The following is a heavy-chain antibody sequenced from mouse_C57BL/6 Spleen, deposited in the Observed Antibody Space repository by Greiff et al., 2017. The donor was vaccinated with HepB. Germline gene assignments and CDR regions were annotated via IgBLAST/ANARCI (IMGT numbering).Heavy chain of an antibody. V-gene: IGHV1-50*01. Sequence: QVQLQQPGAELVKPGASVKLSCKASGYTFTSYWMQWVKQRPGQGLEWIGEIDPSDNYTNYNQKFKGKATLTVDTSSSTAYMQLSSLTSEDSAVYYCATGNPYYFDYWGQGTTLTVSS. J-gene: IGHJ2*01. CDR1: GYTFTSYW. CDR3: ATGNPYYFDY. D-gene: IGHD2-1*01. CDR2: IDPSDNYT.